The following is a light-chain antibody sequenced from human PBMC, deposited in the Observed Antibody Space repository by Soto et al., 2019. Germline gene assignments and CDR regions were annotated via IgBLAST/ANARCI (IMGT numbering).Light chain of an antibody. CDR2: DAY. Sequence: DIQMTQSPSSLSASVGDRVTITCRASQGISNYLAWYQQKPGKVPKLLISDAYTLQSEVPSRFSGSGSGTDFTLTISSLQPEDVATYYCQNYKSAPLLTFGPGTKVDLK. CDR1: QGISNY. V-gene: IGKV1-27*01. J-gene: IGKJ3*01. CDR3: QNYKSAPLLT.